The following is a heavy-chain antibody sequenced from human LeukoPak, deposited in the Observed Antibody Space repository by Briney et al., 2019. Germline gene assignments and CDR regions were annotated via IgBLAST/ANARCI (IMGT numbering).Heavy chain of an antibody. Sequence: GRSLRVSCAASGFTFSSHWMQWVRQVPGKGLVWVSRINSDGSDTNYADSVKGRFTISRDNAKNTVYLQMNSLRVEDTAVYYCARGSHHSDSWGRGTLVTVSS. CDR1: GFTFSSHW. J-gene: IGHJ5*01. V-gene: IGHV3-74*01. CDR2: INSDGSDT. CDR3: ARGSHHSDS.